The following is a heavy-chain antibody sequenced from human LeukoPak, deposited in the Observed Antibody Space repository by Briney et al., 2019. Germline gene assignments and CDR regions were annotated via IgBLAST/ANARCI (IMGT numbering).Heavy chain of an antibody. CDR2: ISGSGSYI. V-gene: IGHV3-21*01. CDR1: GFTFSDYS. D-gene: IGHD2-2*01. CDR3: AKDRSSYAPYYFDY. Sequence: GGSLRLSCAASGFTFSDYSMNWVRQTPRKGLEWVSCISGSGSYIYYADSVKGRFTISRDNSKNTLYLQMNSLRAEDTAVYYCAKDRSSYAPYYFDYWGQGTLVTVSS. J-gene: IGHJ4*02.